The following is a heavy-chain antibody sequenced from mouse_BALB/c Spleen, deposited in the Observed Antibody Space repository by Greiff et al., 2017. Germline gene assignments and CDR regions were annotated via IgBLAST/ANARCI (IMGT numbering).Heavy chain of an antibody. J-gene: IGHJ3*01. CDR3: ARDGDYDAWFAY. D-gene: IGHD2-4*01. V-gene: IGHV5-4*02. CDR2: ISDGGSYT. CDR1: GFTFSDYY. Sequence: EVHLVESGGGLVKPGGSLKLSCAASGFTFSDYYMYWVRQTPEKRLEWVATISDGGSYTYYPDSVKGRFTISRDNAKNNLYLQMSSLKSEDTAMYYCARDGDYDAWFAYWGQGTLVTVSA.